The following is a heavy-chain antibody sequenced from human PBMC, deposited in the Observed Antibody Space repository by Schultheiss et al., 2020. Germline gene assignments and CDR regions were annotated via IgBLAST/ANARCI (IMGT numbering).Heavy chain of an antibody. D-gene: IGHD6-19*01. CDR3: FLYSSGWLGFR. CDR1: GFTFDDYA. Sequence: RGSLRLSCAASGFTFDDYAMHWVRQAPGKGLEWVSGISWNSGSIGYADSVKGRFTISRDNSKNTLYLQMNSLRAEDTAVYYCFLYSSGWLGFRWGQGTLVTFSS. J-gene: IGHJ4*02. V-gene: IGHV3-9*01. CDR2: ISWNSGSI.